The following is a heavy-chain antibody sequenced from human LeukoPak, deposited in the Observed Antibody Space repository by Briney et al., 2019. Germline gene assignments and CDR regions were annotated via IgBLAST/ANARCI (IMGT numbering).Heavy chain of an antibody. V-gene: IGHV1-2*06. J-gene: IGHJ4*02. Sequence: ASVKVSCKASGYTFTGYYMHWVRQAPGQGLEWMGRINPNIDGINYAQKFQGTVTMTTDTSISTAYMELSRLRSDDTAVCYCLMGANYFGAGGPPLYWGEGALDPVSS. CDR3: LMGANYFGAGGPPLY. D-gene: IGHD3-10*01. CDR1: GYTFTGYY. CDR2: INPNIDGI.